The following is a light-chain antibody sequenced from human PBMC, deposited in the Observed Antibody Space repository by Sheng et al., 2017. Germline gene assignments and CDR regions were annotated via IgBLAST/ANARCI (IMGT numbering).Light chain of an antibody. CDR2: DVT. CDR1: RGDVGGYNY. Sequence: QSALTQPRSVSGSPGQSVTISCTGSRGDVGGYNYVSWYQQHPGKAPKLMIYDVTKRPSGVPDHFSGSKSGNTASLTISGLQAEDEADYYCCSYAGSDSRYVFGTGTKVTVL. J-gene: IGLJ1*01. CDR3: CSYAGSDSRYV. V-gene: IGLV2-11*01.